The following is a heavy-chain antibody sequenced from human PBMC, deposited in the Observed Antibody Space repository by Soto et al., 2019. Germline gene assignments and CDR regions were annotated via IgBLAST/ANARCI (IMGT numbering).Heavy chain of an antibody. Sequence: SETLSLTCTVSGGSISSYYWSWIRQPPGKGLEWIGYIYYSGSTNYNPSLKSRVTISVDTSKNQFSLKLSSVTAADTAVYYCARGGIAAAGTLDYWGQGTLVTVSS. CDR1: GGSISSYY. V-gene: IGHV4-59*01. CDR2: IYYSGST. CDR3: ARGGIAAAGTLDY. J-gene: IGHJ4*02. D-gene: IGHD6-13*01.